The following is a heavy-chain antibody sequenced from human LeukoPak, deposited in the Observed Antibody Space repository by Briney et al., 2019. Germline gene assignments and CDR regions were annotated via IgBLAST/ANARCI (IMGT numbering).Heavy chain of an antibody. V-gene: IGHV3-30*01. Sequence: GGSLRLSCAASGFTFSSYAMHWVRQAPGKGLECVAVISYDGSNKDYADSVKGRFTISRDNSKNTLYLQMNSLRAEDTAVYYCARGNNWNYSLDYWGQGTLVTVSS. CDR3: ARGNNWNYSLDY. CDR1: GFTFSSYA. J-gene: IGHJ4*02. CDR2: ISYDGSNK. D-gene: IGHD1-7*01.